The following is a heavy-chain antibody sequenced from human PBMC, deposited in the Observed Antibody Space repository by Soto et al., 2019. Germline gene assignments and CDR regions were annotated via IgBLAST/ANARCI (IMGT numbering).Heavy chain of an antibody. CDR3: ARVGSSSSGNWFDP. V-gene: IGHV4-59*01. CDR2: IYYSGST. Sequence: QVQLQESGPGLVKPSETLSLTCTVSGGSISSYYLSWIRQPPGKVLEWIGYIYYSGSTNYNPSLKSRVTISVDTSKNQFSLKLSSVTAADTAVYYCARVGSSSSGNWFDPWGQGTLVTVSS. CDR1: GGSISSYY. J-gene: IGHJ5*02. D-gene: IGHD6-6*01.